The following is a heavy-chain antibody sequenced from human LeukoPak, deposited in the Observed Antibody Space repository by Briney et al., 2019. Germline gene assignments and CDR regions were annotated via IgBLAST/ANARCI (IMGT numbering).Heavy chain of an antibody. CDR2: ISSSGSTI. J-gene: IGHJ3*02. D-gene: IGHD2-21*02. Sequence: PGGSLRLSCAASGFTFSDYYMSWIRQAPGKGLEWVPYISSSGSTIYYADSVKGRFTISRDNAKNSLYLQMNSLRAEDTAVYYCARVVPTDDAFDIWGQGTMVTVSS. CDR1: GFTFSDYY. V-gene: IGHV3-11*01. CDR3: ARVVPTDDAFDI.